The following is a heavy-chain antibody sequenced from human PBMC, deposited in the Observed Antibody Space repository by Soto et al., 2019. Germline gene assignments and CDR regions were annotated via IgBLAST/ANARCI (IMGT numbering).Heavy chain of an antibody. CDR3: AVRGTSSGYFDY. Sequence: ASVKVSCKASGYSLATYGISWVRQAPGQGLEWMGWASPYNGNRNYAQKLQGRVTVTTDTSTSTAYMELRSLSSDDTAVYFCAVRGTSSGYFDYWGQGTLVTVS. V-gene: IGHV1-18*01. CDR2: ASPYNGNR. CDR1: GYSLATYG. J-gene: IGHJ4*02. D-gene: IGHD3-22*01.